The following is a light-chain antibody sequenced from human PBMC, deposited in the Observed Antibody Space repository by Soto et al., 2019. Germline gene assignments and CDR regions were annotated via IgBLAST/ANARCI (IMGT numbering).Light chain of an antibody. Sequence: SYELTQPPSVSVSPGQTASITCSGDKLGYKYACWYQQKPGQSPVLVIYQDSKRPSGIPERFSGSNSGNTATLTISGTQAMDEADYYCQAWDSNTVAFGGGTKLTVL. CDR1: KLGYKY. CDR2: QDS. V-gene: IGLV3-1*01. J-gene: IGLJ2*01. CDR3: QAWDSNTVA.